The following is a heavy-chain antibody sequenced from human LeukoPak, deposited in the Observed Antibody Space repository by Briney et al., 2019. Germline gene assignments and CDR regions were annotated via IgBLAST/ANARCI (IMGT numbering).Heavy chain of an antibody. V-gene: IGHV3-23*01. J-gene: IGHJ6*03. CDR1: GFTFSSYW. Sequence: GGSLRLSCAASGFTFSSYWMSWVRQAPGKGLEWVSYISSSGSTIYYADSVKGRFTISRDNSKNTLYLQMNSLRAEDTAVYYCTKDLRAPYYYYMDVWGKGTTVTISS. CDR2: ISSSGSTI. CDR3: TKDLRAPYYYYMDV.